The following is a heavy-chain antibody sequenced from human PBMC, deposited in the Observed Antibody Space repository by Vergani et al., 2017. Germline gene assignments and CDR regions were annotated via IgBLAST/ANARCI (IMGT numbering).Heavy chain of an antibody. CDR2: IYYSGST. CDR1: GGSISSGGYY. D-gene: IGHD2-2*01. J-gene: IGHJ5*02. Sequence: QVQLQESGPGLVKPSQTLSLTCTVSGGSISSGGYYWSWIRQHPGKGLEWIGYIYYSGSTYYNPSLKSRVTISVDTSKNQFSLKLSSVTAADTAVYYCARGGLTRYCSSTSCPRNWFDPWGQGTLVTVSS. V-gene: IGHV4-31*03. CDR3: ARGGLTRYCSSTSCPRNWFDP.